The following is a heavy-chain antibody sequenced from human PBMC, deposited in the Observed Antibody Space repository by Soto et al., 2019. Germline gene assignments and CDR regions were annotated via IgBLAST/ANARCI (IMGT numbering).Heavy chain of an antibody. CDR1: GFTFSSYA. V-gene: IGHV3-23*01. D-gene: IGHD2-2*01. CDR3: AKDLSRGYCSSTSCYLFDY. CDR2: ISGSGGST. Sequence: EVQLLESGGGLVQPGGSLRLSCAASGFTFSSYAMSWVRQAPGKGLEWVSAISGSGGSTYYADSVKGRFTISRDNSKNPLYLQMNSLRAEDTAVYYCAKDLSRGYCSSTSCYLFDYWGQGTLVTVSS. J-gene: IGHJ4*02.